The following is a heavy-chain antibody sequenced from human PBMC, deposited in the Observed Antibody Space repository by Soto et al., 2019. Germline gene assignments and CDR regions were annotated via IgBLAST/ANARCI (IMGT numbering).Heavy chain of an antibody. CDR2: IVVGSGNT. D-gene: IGHD3-22*01. Sequence: SVKVSCKASGFTYTSYAVQWVRQAREQRLEWIGWIVVGSGNTNYAQKCQERVTITRDMSTITTYVELSSLRSEDTAVYFCAAAPYYYDSSGYSYFAFDIWG. J-gene: IGHJ3*02. V-gene: IGHV1-58*01. CDR1: GFTYTSYA. CDR3: AAAPYYYDSSGYSYFAFDI.